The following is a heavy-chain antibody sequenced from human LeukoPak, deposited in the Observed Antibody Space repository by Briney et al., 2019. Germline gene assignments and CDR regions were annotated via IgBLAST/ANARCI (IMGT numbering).Heavy chain of an antibody. CDR1: GFTFSGSA. V-gene: IGHV3-73*01. Sequence: GGSLRLSCAASGFTFSGSAMHWVRQASGKGLEWVGRIRSKANSYATAYAASVKGRFTISRDDSKNTAYLQMNSLKTEDTAVYYCTYAFWSGYYTRNFDYWGQGTLVTVSS. CDR2: IRSKANSYAT. CDR3: TYAFWSGYYTRNFDY. D-gene: IGHD3-3*01. J-gene: IGHJ4*02.